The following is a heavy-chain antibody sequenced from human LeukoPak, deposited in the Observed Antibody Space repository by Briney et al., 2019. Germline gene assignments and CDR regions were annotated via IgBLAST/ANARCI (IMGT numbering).Heavy chain of an antibody. CDR2: IYYSGST. J-gene: IGHJ4*02. CDR1: GVSISSSSYY. V-gene: IGHV4-39*07. Sequence: ASETLSLTCTVSGVSISSSSYYWGWIRQPPGKGLEWIGSIYYSGSTYYNPSLKSRVTISVDTSKNQFSLKLSSVTAADTAVYYCVRWQYSSSWYVSYWGQGTLVTVSS. CDR3: VRWQYSSSWYVSY. D-gene: IGHD6-13*01.